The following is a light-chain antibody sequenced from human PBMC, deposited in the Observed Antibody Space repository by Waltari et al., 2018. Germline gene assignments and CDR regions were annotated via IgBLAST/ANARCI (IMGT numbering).Light chain of an antibody. CDR2: IDN. J-gene: IGLJ2*01. Sequence: QSVLTQPPSASGTPGQRVTISCSGRSSNIGGNTVARYQQVPGTAPKLLIYIDNERPSGVPDRVSGSKAGASASLAISGVQSEDVALYYCAAWDDSLSGVVFGGGTKLTVL. CDR1: SSNIGGNT. V-gene: IGLV1-44*01. CDR3: AAWDDSLSGVV.